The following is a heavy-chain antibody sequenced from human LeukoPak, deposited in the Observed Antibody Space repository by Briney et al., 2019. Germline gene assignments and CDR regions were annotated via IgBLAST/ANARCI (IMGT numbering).Heavy chain of an antibody. CDR2: MYYTGTT. CDR1: GGSIRSLGYS. Sequence: KLSETLSLTCSVSGGSIRSLGYSWGWIRQPPGKGLEWIASMYYTGTTYYNPSLKSRVTMSVDTSKNQFSLNLTSVTAADTAVFYCARSVSAYAGRGWFDPWGQGTLVTVSS. CDR3: ARSVSAYAGRGWFDP. J-gene: IGHJ5*02. D-gene: IGHD5-12*01. V-gene: IGHV4-39*07.